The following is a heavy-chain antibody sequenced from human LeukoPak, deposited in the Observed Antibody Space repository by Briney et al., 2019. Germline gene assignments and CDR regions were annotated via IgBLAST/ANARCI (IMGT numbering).Heavy chain of an antibody. CDR3: ARIGWLLLADY. CDR1: SGSISTSNYY. J-gene: IGHJ4*02. D-gene: IGHD3-22*01. V-gene: IGHV4-39*07. CDR2: IFYSGST. Sequence: PSETLSLTCTVSSGSISTSNYYWGWVRQPPGKALEWIGNIFYSGSTYYNPSLKSRVTISVDTSKNQFSLKLSSVTAADTAVYYCARIGWLLLADYWGQGTLVTVSS.